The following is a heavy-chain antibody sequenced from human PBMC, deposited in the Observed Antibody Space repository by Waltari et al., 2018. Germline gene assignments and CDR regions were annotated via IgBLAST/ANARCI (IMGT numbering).Heavy chain of an antibody. CDR1: GGPISSSSYY. Sequence: QLQLQESGPGLVKPSETLSLTCTVSGGPISSSSYYWGWIRQPPGKGLEWIGSIYYSGSTYYNPSLKSRVTISVDTSKNQFSLKLSSVTAADTAVYYCARVTAAAGLLDYWGQGTLVTVSS. D-gene: IGHD6-13*01. J-gene: IGHJ4*02. CDR2: IYYSGST. V-gene: IGHV4-39*07. CDR3: ARVTAAAGLLDY.